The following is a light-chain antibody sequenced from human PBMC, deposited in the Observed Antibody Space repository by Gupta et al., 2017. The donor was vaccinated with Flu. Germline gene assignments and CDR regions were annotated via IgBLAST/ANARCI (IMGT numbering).Light chain of an antibody. CDR2: GAS. J-gene: IGKJ2*03. CDR1: QSVSSSY. Sequence: EIVLTQSPGTLSLSPGERATLSCRASQSVSSSYLAWYQQKPGQAPRLLIYGASSRATGIPDRFSGSGSGTDFTLTISRLEPEDFAVYYCQQYSSSHPGYSFGQGTKLEIK. V-gene: IGKV3-20*01. CDR3: QQYSSSHPGYS.